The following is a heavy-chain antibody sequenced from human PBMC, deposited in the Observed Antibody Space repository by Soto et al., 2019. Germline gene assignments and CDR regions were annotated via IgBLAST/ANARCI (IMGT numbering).Heavy chain of an antibody. V-gene: IGHV4-31*03. CDR3: ARAEPRNPSQFDY. CDR1: GGSISSGCYY. D-gene: IGHD1-1*01. J-gene: IGHJ4*02. Sequence: PSETLSLTCTVSGGSISSGCYYWSWIRQHPGKGLEWIGYIYYSGSTYYNPSLRSRVTISVDTSKNQFSLKLSSVTAADTAVYYCARAEPRNPSQFDYWGQGTLVTVSS. CDR2: IYYSGST.